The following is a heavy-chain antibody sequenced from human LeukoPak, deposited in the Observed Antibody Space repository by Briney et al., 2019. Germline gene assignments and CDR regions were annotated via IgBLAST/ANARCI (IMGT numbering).Heavy chain of an antibody. D-gene: IGHD2-2*01. J-gene: IGHJ5*02. V-gene: IGHV3-66*02. CDR3: GRDCSSISCRGGFDP. Sequence: GGSLRLSSAATAFTASINYMTGVRRARGKGLEWGSVIYSGGSTYYADSVKGRFTISRDNSKNTLYLQMNSLRDEETAVYYCGRDCSSISCRGGFDPWGQGTVVTVSS. CDR2: IYSGGST. CDR1: AFTASINY.